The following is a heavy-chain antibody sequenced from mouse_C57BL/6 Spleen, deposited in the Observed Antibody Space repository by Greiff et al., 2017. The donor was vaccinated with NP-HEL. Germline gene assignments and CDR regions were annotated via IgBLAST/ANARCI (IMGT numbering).Heavy chain of an antibody. D-gene: IGHD2-4*01. V-gene: IGHV7-1*01. CDR1: GFTFSDFY. CDR2: SRNKANDYTT. Sequence: EVQGVESGGGLVQSGRSLRLSCATSGFTFSDFYMEWVRQAPGKGLEWIAASRNKANDYTTEYSASVKGRFIVSRDTSQSILYLQMNALRAEDTAIYYCARDDYGAWFAYWGQGTLVTVSA. J-gene: IGHJ3*01. CDR3: ARDDYGAWFAY.